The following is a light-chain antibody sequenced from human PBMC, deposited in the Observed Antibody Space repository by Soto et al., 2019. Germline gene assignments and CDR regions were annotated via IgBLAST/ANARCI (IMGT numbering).Light chain of an antibody. CDR3: QQYSNWPFT. V-gene: IGKV3-15*01. J-gene: IGKJ3*01. Sequence: EIVMTQSPATLSVSPGERATLSCRASQSVSSNLAWYQQKPGQAPRLLIYGASTRATGIPARLSVSGSGTEFTLTISSLHSEDFAVYYCQQYSNWPFTFGPGTQVDIK. CDR2: GAS. CDR1: QSVSSN.